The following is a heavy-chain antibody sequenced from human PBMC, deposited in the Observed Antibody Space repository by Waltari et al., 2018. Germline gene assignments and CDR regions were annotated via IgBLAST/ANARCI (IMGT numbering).Heavy chain of an antibody. CDR1: GFPFSSSG. D-gene: IGHD5-12*01. Sequence: QVQLVESGGGVVQPGRSLRLSCAASGFPFSSSGMHWVRQAPGKGLEWVAVIWYDGSNKYYADSVKGRFTISRDNSKNTLYLQMNSLRVEDTAVYYCARDRGVATIENFDFWGQGTLVTVSS. CDR2: IWYDGSNK. J-gene: IGHJ4*02. CDR3: ARDRGVATIENFDF. V-gene: IGHV3-33*01.